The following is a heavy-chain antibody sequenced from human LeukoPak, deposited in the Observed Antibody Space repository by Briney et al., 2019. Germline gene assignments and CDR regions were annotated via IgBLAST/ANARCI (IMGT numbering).Heavy chain of an antibody. V-gene: IGHV3-30*02. CDR3: AKDSYGPDN. D-gene: IGHD4-17*01. CDR1: EFTFRDFG. J-gene: IGHJ4*02. CDR2: IRHDGSDK. Sequence: PGGSLRLSCAASEFTFRDFGMEWVRQAPGKGLEWVAFIRHDGSDKYYADSARGRFTISRDNSKNTVDLQMNSLRAEDSAVYYCAKDSYGPDNWGQGTLVTVSS.